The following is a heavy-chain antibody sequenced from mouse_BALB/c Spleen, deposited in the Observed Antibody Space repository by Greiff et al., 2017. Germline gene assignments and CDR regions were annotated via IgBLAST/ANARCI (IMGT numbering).Heavy chain of an antibody. J-gene: IGHJ3*01. CDR3: TRLHYGSSPGWFAY. D-gene: IGHD1-1*01. V-gene: IGHV1S81*02. Sequence: QVQLKQPGAELVKPGASVKLSCKASGYTFTSYYMYWVKQRPGQGLEWIGEINPSNGGTNFNEKFKSKATLTVDKSSSTAYMQLSSLTSEDSAVYYCTRLHYGSSPGWFAYWGQGTLVTVSA. CDR2: INPSNGGT. CDR1: GYTFTSYY.